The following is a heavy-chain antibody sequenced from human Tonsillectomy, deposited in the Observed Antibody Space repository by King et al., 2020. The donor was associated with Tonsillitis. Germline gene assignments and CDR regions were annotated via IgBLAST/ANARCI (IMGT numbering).Heavy chain of an antibody. J-gene: IGHJ4*02. D-gene: IGHD1/OR15-1a*01. CDR2: INSDGTST. CDR3: TRDLRGLDWDTRTGDF. Sequence: VQLVESGGGLVQPGGSLRLSCEASGFTFTSYWMHWVRQVPGKGLEWVASINSDGTSTTYADSLKGRFTISRDNAKNTAYLQRNSLRAEDTAVYYCTRDLRGLDWDTRTGDFWGQGTLVTVSA. CDR1: GFTFTSYW. V-gene: IGHV3-74*01.